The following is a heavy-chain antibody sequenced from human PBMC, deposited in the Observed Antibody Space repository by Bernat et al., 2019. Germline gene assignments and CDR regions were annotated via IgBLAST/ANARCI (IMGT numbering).Heavy chain of an antibody. CDR2: IKQDGSEK. Sequence: EVQLVESGGGLVQPGGSLRLSCAASGFTFSSYWMSWVRQAPGKGLEWVANIKQDGSEKYYVESVKGRFTISRDNAKNSLYLQMNSLGAEDTAVYYCARDGLAVAEAFYIWGQGTMVTVSS. CDR3: ARDGLAVAEAFYI. CDR1: GFTFSSYW. J-gene: IGHJ3*02. D-gene: IGHD6-19*01. V-gene: IGHV3-7*03.